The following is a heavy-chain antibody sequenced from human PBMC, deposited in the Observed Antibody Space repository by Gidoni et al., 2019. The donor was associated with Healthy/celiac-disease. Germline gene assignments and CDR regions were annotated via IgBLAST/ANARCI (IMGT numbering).Heavy chain of an antibody. Sequence: EVQLVESGGGLVKPGGSLRLSCAASGFTFSNAWMSWVRQAPGKGLGWVGRIKSKTEGGTTDYAAPVKGRFTISRDDSKNTLYLQMNSLKTEDTAVYYCTTDSKGAYYYDSSGYRTFDYWGQGTLVTVSS. V-gene: IGHV3-15*01. J-gene: IGHJ4*02. CDR2: IKSKTEGGTT. D-gene: IGHD3-22*01. CDR1: GFTFSNAW. CDR3: TTDSKGAYYYDSSGYRTFDY.